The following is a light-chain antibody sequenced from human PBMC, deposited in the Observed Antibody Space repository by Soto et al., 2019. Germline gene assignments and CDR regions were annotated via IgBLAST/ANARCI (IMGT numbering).Light chain of an antibody. CDR3: QQYKDWPPMYT. CDR1: QSIGTN. CDR2: GAS. Sequence: EIVMTQSPGTLSVSSGERATLSCRASQSIGTNLGWYQQRPGQSPRLLIYGASARAPGVPARFSATGSGTDFTLAISSLQSEDFAIYYCQQYKDWPPMYTFGQGTKLEIK. J-gene: IGKJ2*01. V-gene: IGKV3-15*01.